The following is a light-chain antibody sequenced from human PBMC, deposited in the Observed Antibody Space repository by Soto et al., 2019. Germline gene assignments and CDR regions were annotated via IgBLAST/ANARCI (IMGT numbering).Light chain of an antibody. CDR2: NAS. CDR1: QRISSY. Sequence: EIVLTQSPATMSLSPGERATLSCRASQRISSYFDWYQQKPDQHHSGLIYNASNRATGIPARFSGSGSRTAFTLSISSLEPEDFAVYFFHQRSSWTFTFGPGTKVHIK. J-gene: IGKJ3*01. CDR3: HQRSSWTFT. V-gene: IGKV3-11*01.